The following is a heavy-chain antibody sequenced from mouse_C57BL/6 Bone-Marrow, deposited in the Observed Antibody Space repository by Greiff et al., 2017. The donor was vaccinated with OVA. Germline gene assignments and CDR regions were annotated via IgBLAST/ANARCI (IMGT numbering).Heavy chain of an antibody. V-gene: IGHV1-74*01. CDR3: ARGGIYYGNPAWFAY. CDR2: IHPSDSDT. CDR1: GYTFTSYW. D-gene: IGHD2-1*01. Sequence: VQLQQPGAELVKPGASVKVSCKASGYTFTSYWMHWVKQRPGQGLEWIGRIHPSDSDTNYNQKFKGKATLTVDKSSSTAYMQLSSLTSEDSAFYYCARGGIYYGNPAWFAYWGQGTLVTVSA. J-gene: IGHJ3*01.